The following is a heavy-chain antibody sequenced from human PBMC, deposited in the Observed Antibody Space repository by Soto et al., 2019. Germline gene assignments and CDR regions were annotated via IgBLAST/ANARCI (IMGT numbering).Heavy chain of an antibody. V-gene: IGHV4-39*01. J-gene: IGHJ4*02. CDR3: GKVLVGATGHTDSDS. CDR2: IDYNGVT. D-gene: IGHD2-15*01. CDR1: GGSIYRSGYY. Sequence: SETLSLTCTVSGGSIYRSGYYWGWIRQPPGRGLEWIGNIDYNGVTYSNPSLKSRVTISRDTSKNQFSLKLTSVTTADTALYYCGKVLVGATGHTDSDSWGPGTLVTVSS.